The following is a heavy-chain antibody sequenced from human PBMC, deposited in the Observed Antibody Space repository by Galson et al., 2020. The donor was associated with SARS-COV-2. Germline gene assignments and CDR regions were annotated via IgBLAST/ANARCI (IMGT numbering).Heavy chain of an antibody. J-gene: IGHJ3*02. CDR1: GGSISSGGYY. V-gene: IGHV4-31*03. D-gene: IGHD3-16*01. Sequence: SQTLSLTCTVSGGSISSGGYYWSWIRQHPGKGLEWIGYIYYSGSTYYNPSLKSRVTISVDTSKNQFSLKLSSVTAADTAVYYCARERENDYVWGLPSNDAFDIWGQGTMVTVSS. CDR2: IYYSGST. CDR3: ARERENDYVWGLPSNDAFDI.